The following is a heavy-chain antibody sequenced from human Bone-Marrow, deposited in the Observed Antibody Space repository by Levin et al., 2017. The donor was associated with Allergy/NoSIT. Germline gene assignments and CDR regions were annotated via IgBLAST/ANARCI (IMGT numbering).Heavy chain of an antibody. Sequence: AGGSLRLSCAASGFTFSSYAMHWVRQAPGKGLEWVAVISYDGSNKYYADSVKGRFTISRDNSKNTLYLQMNSLRAEDTAVYYCAGLVYDSSGYGTDAWFDPWGQGTLVTVSS. CDR2: ISYDGSNK. CDR3: AGLVYDSSGYGTDAWFDP. CDR1: GFTFSSYA. D-gene: IGHD3-22*01. V-gene: IGHV3-30*04. J-gene: IGHJ5*02.